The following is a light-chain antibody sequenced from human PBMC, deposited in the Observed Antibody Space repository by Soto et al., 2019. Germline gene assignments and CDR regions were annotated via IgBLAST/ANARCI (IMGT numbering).Light chain of an antibody. CDR2: GVS. V-gene: IGKV3-20*01. Sequence: EIVLTQSPGTLGLSLGDVATLSCKANETVNRNYLAWYHQKPGQPPRLLIYGVSNRAPGVPDRFSGGGSGTEFTLTIVRLEPDDFGTYYCQQYIDSPRTFGQGTRVDVK. J-gene: IGKJ1*01. CDR1: ETVNRNY. CDR3: QQYIDSPRT.